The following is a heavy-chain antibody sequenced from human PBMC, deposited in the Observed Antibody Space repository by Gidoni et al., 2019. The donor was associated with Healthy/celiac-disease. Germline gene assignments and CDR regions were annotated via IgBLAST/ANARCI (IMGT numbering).Heavy chain of an antibody. D-gene: IGHD3-22*01. CDR1: GFTFSSYG. CDR2: ISYDGSNK. J-gene: IGHJ4*02. V-gene: IGHV3-30*03. CDR3: ARDHPYYYDSSGPSDY. Sequence: QVQLVESGGGVVQPGRSLRLSGAAYGFTFSSYGMHWVRQAPGKGLEWVAVISYDGSNKYYADSVKGRFTISRDNSKNTLYLQMNSLRAEDTAVYYCARDHPYYYDSSGPSDYWGQGTLVTVSS.